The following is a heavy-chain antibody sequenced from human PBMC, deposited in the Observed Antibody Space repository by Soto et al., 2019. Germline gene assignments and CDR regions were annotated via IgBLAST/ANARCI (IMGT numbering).Heavy chain of an antibody. J-gene: IGHJ4*02. CDR2: IYYSGST. V-gene: IGHV4-59*01. D-gene: IGHD3-22*01. CDR1: DGSFISYY. CDR3: ARGNYYDSSGYYDY. Sequence: SQTLPLPWTVADGSFISYYWSWIRQHQGKGLEWIGYIYYSGSTNYNPSLKSRVTISVDTSKNQFSLKLSSVTAADTAVYYCARGNYYDSSGYYDYWGQGTLVTVSS.